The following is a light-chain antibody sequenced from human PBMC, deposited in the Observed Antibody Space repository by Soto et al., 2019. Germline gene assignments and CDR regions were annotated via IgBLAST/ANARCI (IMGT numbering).Light chain of an antibody. Sequence: EIVLTQSPATLSLSPGEGATLSCRASQSVSSYLAWYQRKPGQAPRLLIYEASNMATGIPDRFSGSGSGTDFTLTISRLEPEDFAVYYCQQYGSSPRTFGQGTKVDIK. CDR1: QSVSSY. J-gene: IGKJ1*01. V-gene: IGKV3-20*01. CDR2: EAS. CDR3: QQYGSSPRT.